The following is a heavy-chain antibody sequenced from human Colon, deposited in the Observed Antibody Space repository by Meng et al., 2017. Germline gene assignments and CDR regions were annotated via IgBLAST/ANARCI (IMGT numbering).Heavy chain of an antibody. CDR1: GATISGDNW. CDR3: ARSPYSGSALPFFDY. CDR2: IYHSGRT. J-gene: IGHJ4*02. Sequence: QVQLQESGPGLVKPSGTLSLTCAVSGATISGDNWWSWVRQTPGKGLEWIGEIYHSGRTNYNPSVKSRVSMSVDKSQNHFSLRLSSVTAADTAVYYCARSPYSGSALPFFDYWGQGSLVTVSS. D-gene: IGHD1-26*01. V-gene: IGHV4-4*02.